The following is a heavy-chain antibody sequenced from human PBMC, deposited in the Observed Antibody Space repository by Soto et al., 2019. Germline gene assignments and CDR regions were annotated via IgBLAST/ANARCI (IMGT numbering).Heavy chain of an antibody. CDR3: ARDLVVSGPFDY. D-gene: IGHD2-2*01. V-gene: IGHV1-18*01. CDR2: ISGYNGNT. Sequence: QVQLVQSGAEVKKPGASVKVSCKASGYTFTSYGISWVRQAPGQGLEWMGWISGYNGNTHDAQKRQGRVTMTTDSSTRTAYMELRSLRSDDTAVYYCARDLVVSGPFDYWGQGTLVTVSS. CDR1: GYTFTSYG. J-gene: IGHJ4*02.